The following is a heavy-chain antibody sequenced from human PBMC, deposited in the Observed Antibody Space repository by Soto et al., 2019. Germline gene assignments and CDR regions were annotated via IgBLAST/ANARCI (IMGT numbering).Heavy chain of an antibody. J-gene: IGHJ4*02. D-gene: IGHD2-15*01. CDR2: IKDGGIT. CDR3: ARGQEGVVATH. CDR1: GGSFTGYY. Sequence: QVQLQQWGAGLLKPSETLSLTCSVNGGSFTGYYWSWVRQPPGKGLEWIGEIKDGGITNYSPSLSSXXTXSVXTSRRQLSLKVTSVTAADTAVYYCARGQEGVVATHWDQGSLVTISS. V-gene: IGHV4-34*01.